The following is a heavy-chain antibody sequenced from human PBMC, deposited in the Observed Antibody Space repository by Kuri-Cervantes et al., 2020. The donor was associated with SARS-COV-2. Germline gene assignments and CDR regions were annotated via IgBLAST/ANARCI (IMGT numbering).Heavy chain of an antibody. CDR3: ARDNSAYYDFWSGYYNYFDY. D-gene: IGHD3-3*01. J-gene: IGHJ4*02. CDR1: GFTFSSYA. Sequence: GESLKISCAASGFTFSSYAMHWVRQAPGKGLEWVSSISSSSSYIYYADSVKGRFTISRDNAKNSLYLQMNSLRAEDTAVYYCARDNSAYYDFWSGYYNYFDYWGQGTLVTVSS. CDR2: ISSSSSYI. V-gene: IGHV3-21*01.